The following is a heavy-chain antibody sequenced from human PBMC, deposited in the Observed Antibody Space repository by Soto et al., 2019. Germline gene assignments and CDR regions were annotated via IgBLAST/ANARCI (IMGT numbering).Heavy chain of an antibody. J-gene: IGHJ6*02. D-gene: IGHD3-9*01. Sequence: EASVKVSCKASGYTFTSYYMHWVRQAPGQGLEWMGIINPRGGSTTYAQKFQGRVTMTRDTSTSTVYMELSSLRSEDTAVYYCARERGYDTNDYYYNAMDVWGQGTTVTVSS. CDR3: ARERGYDTNDYYYNAMDV. V-gene: IGHV1-46*01. CDR1: GYTFTSYY. CDR2: INPRGGST.